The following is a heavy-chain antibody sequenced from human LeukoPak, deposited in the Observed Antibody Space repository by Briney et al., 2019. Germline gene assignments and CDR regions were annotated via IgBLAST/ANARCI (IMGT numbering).Heavy chain of an antibody. V-gene: IGHV3-11*03. Sequence: GGSLRLSCTASGFTFSDYYMTWIRQAPGKGLEWVSYISSTGTYTNYADSVKGRFTISRDNAKNALSLQMNSLRAEDTAVYYCARSWNVDWFASWGQGTLVTVSS. J-gene: IGHJ5*01. CDR3: ARSWNVDWFAS. CDR1: GFTFSDYY. D-gene: IGHD1-1*01. CDR2: ISSTGTYT.